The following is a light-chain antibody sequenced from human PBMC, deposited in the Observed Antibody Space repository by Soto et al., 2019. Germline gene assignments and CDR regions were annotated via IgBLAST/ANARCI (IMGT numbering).Light chain of an antibody. CDR3: TSDAAGKNVV. CDR2: EVN. V-gene: IGLV2-8*01. CDR1: SSDVGNYNY. J-gene: IGLJ2*01. Sequence: QSALTQPPSASGSPGQSVTISCTGTSSDVGNYNYVSWYQQYPGKAPKLMIYEVNKRPSGVPDRFSGSKSGNTASLTVSGLQAEDEADYYCTSDAAGKNVVFGGGTKLTVL.